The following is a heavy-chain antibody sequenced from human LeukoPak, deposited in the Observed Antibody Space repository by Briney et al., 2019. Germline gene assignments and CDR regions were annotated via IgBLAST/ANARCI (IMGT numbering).Heavy chain of an antibody. CDR1: GGSFSGYY. CDR2: INHSGST. Sequence: SETLSLTCAVYGGSFSGYYWSWIRQPPGKGLEWIGEINHSGSTNYNPSLKSRVTISVDTSKSQFSLKLSSVTAADTAVYYCAREGATYNWFDPWGQGTLVTVSS. J-gene: IGHJ5*02. CDR3: AREGATYNWFDP. D-gene: IGHD1-26*01. V-gene: IGHV4-34*01.